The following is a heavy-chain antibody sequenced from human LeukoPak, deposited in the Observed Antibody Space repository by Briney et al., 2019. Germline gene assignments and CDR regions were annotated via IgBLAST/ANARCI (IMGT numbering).Heavy chain of an antibody. CDR1: GDSVSSNSAA. CDR3: ARAGLISYSSSWLRTNWFDP. Sequence: SQTLSLTCAVSGDSVSSNSAAWNWIRQSPSRGLEWLGRTYYRSKWYNDYAVSVKSRITINTDTSKNQFSLQLNSVTPEDTAVYYCARAGLISYSSSWLRTNWFDPWGQGTLVTVSS. J-gene: IGHJ5*02. V-gene: IGHV6-1*01. D-gene: IGHD6-13*01. CDR2: TYYRSKWYN.